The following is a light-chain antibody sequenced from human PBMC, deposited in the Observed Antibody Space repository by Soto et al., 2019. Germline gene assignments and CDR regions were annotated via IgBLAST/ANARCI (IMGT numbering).Light chain of an antibody. CDR2: AAS. Sequence: AIRMTQSPSSLSASTGDRVTITCRASQGISSYLAWYQQKPGKAPKLLIYAASTLQSGVPSRFSGSGSETDFTLTISCLQSEDFATYYCQQYYSYPFFTFGPGTKVDIK. J-gene: IGKJ3*01. V-gene: IGKV1-8*01. CDR1: QGISSY. CDR3: QQYYSYPFFT.